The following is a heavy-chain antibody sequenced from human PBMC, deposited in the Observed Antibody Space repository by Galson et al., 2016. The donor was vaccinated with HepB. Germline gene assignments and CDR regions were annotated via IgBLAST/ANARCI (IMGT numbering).Heavy chain of an antibody. D-gene: IGHD5-18*01. CDR2: ISYRGNT. CDR1: GDPISPHF. V-gene: IGHV4-59*11. J-gene: IGHJ3*01. CDR3: ARGFGYHAFDF. Sequence: ETLSLTCTVSGDPISPHFWSWIRQPPGEGLEWIGYISYRGNTNYSASLTSRVTISLDTSDKQFSLKLNSVTAADTAVYYFARGFGYHAFDFWGQGTTVTVSS.